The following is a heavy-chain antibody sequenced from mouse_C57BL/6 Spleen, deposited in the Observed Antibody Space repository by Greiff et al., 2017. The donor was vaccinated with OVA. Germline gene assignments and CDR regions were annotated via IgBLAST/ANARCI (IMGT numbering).Heavy chain of an antibody. J-gene: IGHJ3*01. CDR3: ARVEGYDYDVFAY. V-gene: IGHV3-6*01. D-gene: IGHD2-4*01. Sequence: EVKLMESGPGLVKPSQSLSLTCSVTGYSITSGYYWNWIRQFPGNKLEWMGYISYDGSNNYNPSLKNRISITRDTSKNQFFLKLNSVTTEDTATYYCARVEGYDYDVFAYWGQGTLVTVSA. CDR2: ISYDGSN. CDR1: GYSITSGYY.